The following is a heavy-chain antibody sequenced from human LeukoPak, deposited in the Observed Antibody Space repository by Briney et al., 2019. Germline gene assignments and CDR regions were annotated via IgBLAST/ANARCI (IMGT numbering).Heavy chain of an antibody. J-gene: IGHJ4*02. V-gene: IGHV3-20*04. CDR2: INGNGGRT. CDR1: GFIFNEYG. Sequence: PGGSLRLSCAASGFIFNEYGMTWVRQIPGKGLEWVSGINGNGGRTGYADSVKGRFTITRDNAKNSLYLQMNSLRAEDTALYYCAKDIIPGGAAASSPFDYWGQGTLVTVSS. D-gene: IGHD6-13*01. CDR3: AKDIIPGGAAASSPFDY.